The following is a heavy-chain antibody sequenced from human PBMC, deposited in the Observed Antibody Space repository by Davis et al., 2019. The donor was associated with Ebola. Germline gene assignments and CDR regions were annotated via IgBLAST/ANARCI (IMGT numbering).Heavy chain of an antibody. D-gene: IGHD6-19*01. V-gene: IGHV1-18*01. Sequence: AASVKVSCKASGYTFTSYGISWVRQAPGQGLEWMGWISAYNGNTNYAQKLQGRVTMATDTSTGTAYMELRSLRSDDTAVYYCARDRGAVAGRGPGCFDPWGQGTLVTVSS. CDR1: GYTFTSYG. CDR2: ISAYNGNT. J-gene: IGHJ5*02. CDR3: ARDRGAVAGRGPGCFDP.